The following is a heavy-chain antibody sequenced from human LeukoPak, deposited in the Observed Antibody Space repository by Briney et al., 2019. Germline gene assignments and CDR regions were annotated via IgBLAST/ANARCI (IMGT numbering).Heavy chain of an antibody. CDR1: GYTFTSYG. Sequence: ASVKVSCKASGYTFTSYGISWVRQAPGQGLEWMGWISAYNGNTNYAQKLQGRVTMTEDTSTDTAYMELSSLRSEDTAVYYCATASKMTTVTQNWFDPWGQGTLVTVSS. V-gene: IGHV1-18*01. CDR2: ISAYNGNT. CDR3: ATASKMTTVTQNWFDP. J-gene: IGHJ5*02. D-gene: IGHD4-17*01.